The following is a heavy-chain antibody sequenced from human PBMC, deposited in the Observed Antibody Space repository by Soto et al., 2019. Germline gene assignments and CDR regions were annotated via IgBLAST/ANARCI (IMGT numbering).Heavy chain of an antibody. Sequence: GGSLRLSCAASGFTFKSFAMTWVRKAPGKGLEWVSYISGSGSVTYSADTVRGRFTISRDNSKNTLYLHMNSLGAEDTAIYYCAKHRYHSTPLYDSLEYWGQGTLVTVSS. D-gene: IGHD3-22*01. V-gene: IGHV3-23*01. CDR1: GFTFKSFA. J-gene: IGHJ4*02. CDR2: ISGSGSVT. CDR3: AKHRYHSTPLYDSLEY.